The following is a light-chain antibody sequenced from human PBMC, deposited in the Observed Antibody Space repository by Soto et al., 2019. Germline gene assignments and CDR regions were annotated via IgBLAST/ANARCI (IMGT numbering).Light chain of an antibody. CDR1: ERISRW. J-gene: IGKJ5*01. CDR2: KAS. V-gene: IGKV1-5*03. CDR3: QQHNSFSIT. Sequence: DIQMTQSASTLSASVGDRVTVTCRASERISRWLAWYQQKPGKAPKLLIYKASSLESGVPSRFSGSGSGTEFTLTINSLQADDFATYYCQQHNSFSITFGQGTRLEIK.